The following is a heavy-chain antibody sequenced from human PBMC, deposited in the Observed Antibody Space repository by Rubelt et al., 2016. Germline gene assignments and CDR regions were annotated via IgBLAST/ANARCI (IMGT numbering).Heavy chain of an antibody. J-gene: IGHJ4*02. Sequence: QVQLVQSGAEVKKPGSSVKVPCKASGGTFSSYGISWVRQAPGQGLEWLGWISAYNGNQNYAQELQGRVTMTTDTSTSTAYMELRSLRSDDTAVYYCARGLYGDYDYWGQGTLVTVSS. V-gene: IGHV1-18*01. CDR2: ISAYNGNQ. CDR1: GGTFSSYG. CDR3: ARGLYGDYDY. D-gene: IGHD4-17*01.